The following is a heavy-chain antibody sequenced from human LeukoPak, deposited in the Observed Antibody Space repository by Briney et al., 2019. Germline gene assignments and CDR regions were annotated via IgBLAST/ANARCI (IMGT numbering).Heavy chain of an antibody. CDR3: ARSYDSDY. Sequence: PGGSLRLSCAASGFTFSSYSMNWVRQAPGKGLEWVSYISSSSSTIYYADSVKGRFTISRDNAKNSLYLQMNSLRAEDTAVYYYARSYDSDYWGQGTLVTVSS. D-gene: IGHD3-3*01. CDR1: GFTFSSYS. J-gene: IGHJ4*02. V-gene: IGHV3-48*01. CDR2: ISSSSSTI.